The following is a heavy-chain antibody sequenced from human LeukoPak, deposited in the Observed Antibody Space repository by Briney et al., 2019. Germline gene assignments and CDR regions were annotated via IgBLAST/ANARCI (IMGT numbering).Heavy chain of an antibody. CDR1: GFTFSSYS. CDR3: ARERIAVADFDI. Sequence: PGGSLRLSCAASGFTFSSYSMNWVRQAPGKGLEWVSSISSSSSYIYYADSVKGRFTISRDNAKNSLYLQMNSLRAEDTAVYYCARERIAVADFDIWGQGIMVTVSS. J-gene: IGHJ3*02. V-gene: IGHV3-21*01. D-gene: IGHD6-19*01. CDR2: ISSSSSYI.